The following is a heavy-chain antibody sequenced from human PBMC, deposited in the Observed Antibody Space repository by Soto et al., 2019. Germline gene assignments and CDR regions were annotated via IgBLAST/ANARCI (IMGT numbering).Heavy chain of an antibody. V-gene: IGHV1-2*04. D-gene: IGHD2-2*01. CDR3: AREGIVQYQLLSSDYYYYGMDV. CDR1: GYTFTGYY. J-gene: IGHJ6*02. Sequence: PGASVKISCKASGYTFTGYYMHWVRQAPGQGLEWMGWINPNSGGTNYAQKFQGWVTMTRDTSISTAYMELSRLRSDDTAVYYCAREGIVQYQLLSSDYYYYGMDVWGQGTTVTVSS. CDR2: INPNSGGT.